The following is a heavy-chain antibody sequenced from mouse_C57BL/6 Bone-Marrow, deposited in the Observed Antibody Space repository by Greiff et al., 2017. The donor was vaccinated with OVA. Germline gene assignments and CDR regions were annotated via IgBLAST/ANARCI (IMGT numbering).Heavy chain of an antibody. D-gene: IGHD1-1*01. CDR1: GFTFSDYG. Sequence: EVQGVESGGGLVKPGGSLKLSCAASGFTFSDYGMHWVRQAPEKGLEWVAYISSGSSTIYYADTVKGRFTLSRDNAKNTLFLQMTSLRSEDTAMYYCARITTVVATYYYAMDYWGQGTSVTVSS. CDR3: ARITTVVATYYYAMDY. V-gene: IGHV5-17*01. CDR2: ISSGSSTI. J-gene: IGHJ4*01.